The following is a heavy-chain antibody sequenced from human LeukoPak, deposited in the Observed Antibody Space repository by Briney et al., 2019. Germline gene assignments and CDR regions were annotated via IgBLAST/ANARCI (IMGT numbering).Heavy chain of an antibody. CDR2: ISSSGSV. Sequence: SETLSLTCTISRGSISGSIRSYYWSWLRQPPGKGLEWIGYISSSGSVNDNPSLRSRVTISVDTSKNQFFLNLSSVSAADTAVYYCARIPLGYSGAYYFDYWGQGTLVTVSP. D-gene: IGHD5-12*01. V-gene: IGHV4-4*09. J-gene: IGHJ4*02. CDR3: ARIPLGYSGAYYFDY. CDR1: RGSISGSIRSYY.